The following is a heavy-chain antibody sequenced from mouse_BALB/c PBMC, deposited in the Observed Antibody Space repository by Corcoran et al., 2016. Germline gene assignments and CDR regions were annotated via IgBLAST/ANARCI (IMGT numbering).Heavy chain of an antibody. D-gene: IGHD1-1*01. CDR3: AKGLLRCAMDY. J-gene: IGHJ4*01. CDR1: GYTFSSYW. Sequence: QVQLQQSGAELMKPGASVKISCKATGYTFSSYWIEWVQQRPGHGLEWIGEILPGSGSTNYNEKFKGKATFTADTSSTTAYMQLSSLTSEDCAVDYCAKGLLRCAMDYGGQGTAVTVSS. CDR2: ILPGSGST. V-gene: IGHV1-9*01.